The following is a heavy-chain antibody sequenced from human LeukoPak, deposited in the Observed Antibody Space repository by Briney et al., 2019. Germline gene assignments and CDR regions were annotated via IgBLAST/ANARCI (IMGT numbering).Heavy chain of an antibody. J-gene: IGHJ4*02. D-gene: IGHD3-16*02. Sequence: GGSLRLSCAASGFTFNSYWISWVRQAPGKGLEWVANIKQDGTEKYYVDSVKGRFTISRDNAKNSLYLQMNSLRAEDTAVYYCAREYDYVWGSYRYYYLDYWGQGTLVTVSS. V-gene: IGHV3-7*04. CDR3: AREYDYVWGSYRYYYLDY. CDR1: GFTFNSYW. CDR2: IKQDGTEK.